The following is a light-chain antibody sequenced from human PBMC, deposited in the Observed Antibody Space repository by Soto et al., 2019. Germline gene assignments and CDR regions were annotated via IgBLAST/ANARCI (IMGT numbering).Light chain of an antibody. J-gene: IGKJ2*01. CDR2: DAS. Sequence: EIVLTQSPATLSLSPGERATLSCRASQSVSSYLAWYQQKPGQAPRLLIYDASARATGIPARFSRSGSGTDFTLTISSLEPEDFAVYYCQQRSNWPGTFGQGTKLEIK. CDR1: QSVSSY. V-gene: IGKV3-11*01. CDR3: QQRSNWPGT.